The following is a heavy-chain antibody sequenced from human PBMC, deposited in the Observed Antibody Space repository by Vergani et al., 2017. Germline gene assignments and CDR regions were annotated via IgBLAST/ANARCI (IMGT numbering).Heavy chain of an antibody. CDR3: ARGGLFGSGSGWVIIRYYYYMDV. D-gene: IGHD3-10*01. V-gene: IGHV4-4*02. Sequence: QVQLQESGPGLVKPSGTLSLTCAVSGGSISSSNWWSWVRQPPGKGLEWIGEIYHSGSTYYNPSLKSRLTISVDTSKNQFSLKLSSVTAADTAVDYWARGGLFGSGSGWVIIRYYYYMDVWGKGTTVTVSS. CDR2: IYHSGST. CDR1: GGSISSSNW. J-gene: IGHJ6*03.